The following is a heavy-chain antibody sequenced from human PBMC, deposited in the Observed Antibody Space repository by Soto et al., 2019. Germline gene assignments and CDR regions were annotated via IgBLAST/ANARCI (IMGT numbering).Heavy chain of an antibody. CDR3: AMKEFWSAYNICCDP. D-gene: IGHD3-3*01. CDR2: ITGSGTYM. CDR1: GFTFRSYS. V-gene: IGHV3-21*01. J-gene: IGHJ5*02. Sequence: GGSLRLSCVGSGFTFRSYSTDWVRQAPGKGLEWVSSITGSGTYMLYADSVKGRFSISRDNDKNSVYLEMNGLRVDDTAVYYFAMKEFWSAYNICCDPWGQGALVTVPS.